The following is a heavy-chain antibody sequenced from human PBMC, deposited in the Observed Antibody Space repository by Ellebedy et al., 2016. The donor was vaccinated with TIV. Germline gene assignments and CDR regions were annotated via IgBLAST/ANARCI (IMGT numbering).Heavy chain of an antibody. J-gene: IGHJ6*03. CDR3: ARHGGGSGWYLGYYYMDV. D-gene: IGHD6-19*01. CDR1: GGSISSGGYY. V-gene: IGHV4-39*01. CDR2: IYYSGST. Sequence: SETLSLXXTVSGGSISSGGYYWSWIRQHPGKGLEWIGYIYYSGSTYYNPSLKSRVTISVDTSKNQFSLKLSSVTAADTAVYYCARHGGGSGWYLGYYYMDVWGKGTTVTVSS.